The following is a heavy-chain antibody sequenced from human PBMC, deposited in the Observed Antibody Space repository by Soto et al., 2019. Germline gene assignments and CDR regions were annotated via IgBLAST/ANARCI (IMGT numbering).Heavy chain of an antibody. Sequence: PGGSLRLSCAASGFAFSSYAMSWVRQAPGKGLEWVSSISGSTSGTYYADAVKGRFTISRDNSNNTLYLQMNSLRAEDTAVYYCAKDRAVIDPFDYWGQEALVTVSS. V-gene: IGHV3-23*01. J-gene: IGHJ4*02. CDR2: ISGSTSGT. CDR1: GFAFSSYA. CDR3: AKDRAVIDPFDY. D-gene: IGHD3-16*02.